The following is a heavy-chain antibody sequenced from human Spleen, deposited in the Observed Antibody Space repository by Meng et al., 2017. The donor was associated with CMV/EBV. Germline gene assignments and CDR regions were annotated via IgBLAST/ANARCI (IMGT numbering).Heavy chain of an antibody. D-gene: IGHD3-10*01. Sequence: ASGLTFSEYYRTWIRQAPGKGLEWISYISRSGTNIYYAESVKGRFTISRDNAKNSLFMQMNSLRAEDTAVYYCARDQSQGRVSFDYWGQGTLVTVSS. CDR2: ISRSGTNI. J-gene: IGHJ4*02. CDR3: ARDQSQGRVSFDY. CDR1: GLTFSEYY. V-gene: IGHV3-11*04.